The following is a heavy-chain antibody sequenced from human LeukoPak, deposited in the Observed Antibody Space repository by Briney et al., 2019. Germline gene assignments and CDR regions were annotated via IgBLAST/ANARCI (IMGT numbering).Heavy chain of an antibody. D-gene: IGHD3-10*01. CDR1: GGSFSGYY. V-gene: IGHV4-34*01. J-gene: IGHJ3*02. Sequence: SETLSLTCAVYGGSFSGYYWSWIRQPPGKGLEWIGEINHSGSTNYNPSLKSRVTISVDRSKNQFSLKLSSVTAADTAVYYCARESGGSGNDAFDIWGQGTMVTVSS. CDR3: ARESGGSGNDAFDI. CDR2: INHSGST.